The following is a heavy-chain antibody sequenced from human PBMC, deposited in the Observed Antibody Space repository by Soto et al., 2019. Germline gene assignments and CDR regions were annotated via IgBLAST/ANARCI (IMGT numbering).Heavy chain of an antibody. CDR2: ISVFNGYA. D-gene: IGHD1-1*01. Sequence: QVQLVQSGPELKKPGASVKVSCKTSGYSFHNSGISWVRQAPGQGLEWMGWISVFNGYAHYAQKLQGRVIMTADTFTNTAYMELRGLRSDDTAMYYCSKNGTTWFASWGQGTPVTVSS. CDR1: GYSFHNSG. J-gene: IGHJ5*01. V-gene: IGHV1-18*01. CDR3: SKNGTTWFAS.